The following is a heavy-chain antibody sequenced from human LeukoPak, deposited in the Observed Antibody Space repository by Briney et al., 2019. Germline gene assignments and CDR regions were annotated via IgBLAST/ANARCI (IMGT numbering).Heavy chain of an antibody. CDR2: INPNSGGT. Sequence: GASVKVSCKASGYTFTGYYMHWVRQAPGQGLEWMGRINPNSGGTNYARKFQGRVTMTRDTSISTAYMELSRLRSDATAVYYCAREISIAVAGTRYFQHWGQGTLVTVSS. V-gene: IGHV1-2*06. D-gene: IGHD6-19*01. CDR1: GYTFTGYY. J-gene: IGHJ1*01. CDR3: AREISIAVAGTRYFQH.